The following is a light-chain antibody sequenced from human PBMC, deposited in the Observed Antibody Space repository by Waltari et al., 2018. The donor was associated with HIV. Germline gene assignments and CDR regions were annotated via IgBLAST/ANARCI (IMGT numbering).Light chain of an antibody. J-gene: IGLJ2*01. CDR3: SSYTSGSVV. CDR2: ECS. CDR1: SSDVGDYNY. Sequence: QSALTQPASVSGSPGQSITLSCTGTSSDVGDYNYVSWYQQHPGKAPKLMIYECSNRPSAVSTLFSGSKSGNTADLTISGRQADDEADYYCSSYTSGSVVFGGGTKLTVL. V-gene: IGLV2-14*01.